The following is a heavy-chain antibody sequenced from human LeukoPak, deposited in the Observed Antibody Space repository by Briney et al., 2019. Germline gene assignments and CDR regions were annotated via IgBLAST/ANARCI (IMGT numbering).Heavy chain of an antibody. Sequence: ETLSLTCTVSGGSISSYYWSWIRQPAGKGLEWIGRIYTSGSTNYNPSLKSRVTMSVDTSKNQFSLKLSSVTAADTAVYYCARGPVTIFGVVIKHFDYWGQGTLVTVSS. D-gene: IGHD3-3*01. V-gene: IGHV4-4*07. J-gene: IGHJ4*02. CDR3: ARGPVTIFGVVIKHFDY. CDR1: GGSISSYY. CDR2: IYTSGST.